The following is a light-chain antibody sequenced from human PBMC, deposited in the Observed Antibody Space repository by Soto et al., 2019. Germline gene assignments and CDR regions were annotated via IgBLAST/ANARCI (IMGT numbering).Light chain of an antibody. V-gene: IGKV3-11*01. CDR1: QSVTTV. Sequence: ESVLRQSPVTLSLSPGERATLSCRASQSVTTVLAWYQQKPGQAPRLLIYDVSNRATGIPARFSGSGSGTDFTLTISSLVPEDFAVYNCQQRINWPLTFGGGTKVEIK. J-gene: IGKJ4*01. CDR2: DVS. CDR3: QQRINWPLT.